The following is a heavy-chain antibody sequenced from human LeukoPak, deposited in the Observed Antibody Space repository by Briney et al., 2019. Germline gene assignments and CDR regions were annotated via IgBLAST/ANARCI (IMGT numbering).Heavy chain of an antibody. CDR1: GFTFSSYA. D-gene: IGHD4-17*01. CDR2: ISGSGGST. J-gene: IGHJ6*03. V-gene: IGHV3-23*01. Sequence: GGSLRLSCAASGFTFSSYAMSWVRQAPGKGLEWVSAISGSGGSTYYADSVTRRFTISRDNSKNTLYLQMNSLRAEDTAVYYCAKGGNYGDYLDYYYYYMDVWGKGTTVTVSS. CDR3: AKGGNYGDYLDYYYYYMDV.